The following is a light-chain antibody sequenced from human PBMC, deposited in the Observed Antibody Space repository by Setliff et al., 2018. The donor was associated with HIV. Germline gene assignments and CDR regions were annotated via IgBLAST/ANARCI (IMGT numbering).Light chain of an antibody. CDR2: DVS. J-gene: IGLJ1*01. CDR3: CSYVGSYTFGYV. V-gene: IGLV2-11*01. CDR1: SSDVGGYNY. Sequence: QSVLAQPRSVSGSPGQSVTISCTGTSSDVGGYNYVSWYQHHPGKAPKFMIYDVSKRLSGVPDRFSGSKSGNTASLTISGLQAEDEADYYCCSYVGSYTFGYVFGTGTKVTVL.